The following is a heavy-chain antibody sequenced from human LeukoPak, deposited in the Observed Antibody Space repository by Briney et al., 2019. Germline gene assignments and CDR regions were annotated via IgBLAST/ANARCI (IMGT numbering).Heavy chain of an antibody. Sequence: PSETLSLTCTVSGGSISSYYWSWIRQPPGKGLEWIGYIYYSGSTNYNPSLKSRVTTSVDTSKNQFSLKLSSVTAADTAVYYCAREENGMDVWGQGTTVTVSS. V-gene: IGHV4-59*01. J-gene: IGHJ6*02. CDR1: GGSISSYY. CDR2: IYYSGST. CDR3: AREENGMDV. D-gene: IGHD5-24*01.